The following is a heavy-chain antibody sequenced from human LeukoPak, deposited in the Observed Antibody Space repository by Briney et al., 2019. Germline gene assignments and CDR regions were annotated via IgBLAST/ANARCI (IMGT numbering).Heavy chain of an antibody. J-gene: IGHJ1*01. CDR3: ARGEDGDYYFQH. D-gene: IGHD4-17*01. CDR2: INHSGSS. V-gene: IGHV4-34*01. Sequence: SETVSLTCAVYGGTFSRYYWSWIRQPPGKGRDWIGEINHSGSSNYNPSLKSRVTISVDTSKNQFSLKLSSVTAADTAVYYCARGEDGDYYFQHWGQGTLVTVSS. CDR1: GGTFSRYY.